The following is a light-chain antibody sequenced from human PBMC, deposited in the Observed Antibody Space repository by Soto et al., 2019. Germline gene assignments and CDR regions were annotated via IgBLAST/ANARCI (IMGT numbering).Light chain of an antibody. CDR1: SSDVGGYNY. CDR2: DVS. CDR3: SSYTGSSPLA. J-gene: IGLJ1*01. V-gene: IGLV2-14*01. Sequence: QSLLTQPASVSGSPGQSITISCTGTSSDVGGYNYVSWYQQHPGKAPKLMIYDVSNRPSGVSNRFSGSKSGNTASLTISGFRGEDGGNYSCSSYTGSSPLAVGAGT.